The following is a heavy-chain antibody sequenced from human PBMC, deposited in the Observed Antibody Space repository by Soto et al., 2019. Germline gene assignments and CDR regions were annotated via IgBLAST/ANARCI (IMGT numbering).Heavy chain of an antibody. J-gene: IGHJ6*03. D-gene: IGHD3-10*01. Sequence: GGSLRLSCAASGFTFSSYAMSWVRQAPGKGLEWVSAISGSGGSTYYADSVKGRFTISRDNSKNTLYLQMNSLRAEDTAVYYCAKVRGGIWFGELLSYYMDVWGKGTTVTV. V-gene: IGHV3-23*01. CDR3: AKVRGGIWFGELLSYYMDV. CDR1: GFTFSSYA. CDR2: ISGSGGST.